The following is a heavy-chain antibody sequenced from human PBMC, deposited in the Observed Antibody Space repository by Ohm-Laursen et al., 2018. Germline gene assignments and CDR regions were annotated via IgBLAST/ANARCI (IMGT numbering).Heavy chain of an antibody. D-gene: IGHD5-12*01. CDR1: GFTFSSYW. V-gene: IGHV3-74*01. Sequence: GSLRLSCAASGFTFSSYWMHWVRQGPGKGLVWVSGIKGDGGRINYADSVKGRFTISRDNAKNTLYLQMNSLRVEDTAVYYCARGHKEATIFDYWGQGTLVTVSS. J-gene: IGHJ4*02. CDR2: IKGDGGRI. CDR3: ARGHKEATIFDY.